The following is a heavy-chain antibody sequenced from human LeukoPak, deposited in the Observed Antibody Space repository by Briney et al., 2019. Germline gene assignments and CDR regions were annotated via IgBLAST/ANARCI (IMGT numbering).Heavy chain of an antibody. D-gene: IGHD5-12*01. CDR1: GFTFSSYA. CDR3: AKDRYSGSPYYFDY. CDR2: ISGTGGNT. V-gene: IGHV3-23*01. J-gene: IGHJ4*02. Sequence: GGSLRLSRAASGFTFSSYAMSWVRQAPGKGLEWVSGISGTGGNTYYADSVKGRFTISRDNSKNTLYLQINSLRAEDTAVYYCAKDRYSGSPYYFDYWAQGTLVTVSS.